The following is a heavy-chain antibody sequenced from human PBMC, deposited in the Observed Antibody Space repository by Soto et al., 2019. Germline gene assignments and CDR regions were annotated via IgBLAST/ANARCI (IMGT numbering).Heavy chain of an antibody. CDR3: AREEESSGHAGTFQH. Sequence: QVQLVESGGDLVQPGRSLRLSCAASGLSFTTSIMHWVRQSPEKGLELIAVISGDATSKIYTDSLKGRFTISRDNSKNTLYLEMNSLTAEDTAVYYCAREEESSGHAGTFQHWGQGTLVTVSA. V-gene: IGHV3-30-3*01. J-gene: IGHJ1*01. D-gene: IGHD3-22*01. CDR2: ISGDATSK. CDR1: GLSFTTSI.